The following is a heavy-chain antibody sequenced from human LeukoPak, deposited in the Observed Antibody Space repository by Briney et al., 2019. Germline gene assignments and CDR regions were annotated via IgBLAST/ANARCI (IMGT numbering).Heavy chain of an antibody. CDR2: INHSGST. D-gene: IGHD2-2*01. CDR1: GGSFSSYY. Sequence: SETLSLTCAVYGGSFSSYYWSWIRQPPGKGLEWIGEINHSGSTNYNPSLKSRVTISVDTSKNQFSLKLSSVTAADTAVYYCAGFGRGVPAAIPSYWGQGTLVTVSS. V-gene: IGHV4-34*01. CDR3: AGFGRGVPAAIPSY. J-gene: IGHJ4*02.